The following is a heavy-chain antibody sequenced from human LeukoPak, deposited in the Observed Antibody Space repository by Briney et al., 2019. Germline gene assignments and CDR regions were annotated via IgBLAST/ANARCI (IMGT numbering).Heavy chain of an antibody. CDR2: INTDGGST. Sequence: PGGSLRLSCAASGFAFSRHWLHWVRQAPGKGLVWVSRINTDGGSTTYADSVKGRFTVSRDNAKNTLFLDMISLRAEDAAVYYCARDTSYGMDVWGQGTTVTVSS. CDR3: ARDTSYGMDV. CDR1: GFAFSRHW. J-gene: IGHJ6*02. V-gene: IGHV3-74*01. D-gene: IGHD1-1*01.